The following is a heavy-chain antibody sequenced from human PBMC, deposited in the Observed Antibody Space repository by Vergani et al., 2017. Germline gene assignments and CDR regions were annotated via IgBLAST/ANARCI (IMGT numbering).Heavy chain of an antibody. CDR1: GYSFNNYW. J-gene: IGHJ4*02. CDR3: ARLYGRDSSWSKYCDY. CDR2: IHSADSDT. V-gene: IGHV5-51*01. Sequence: EVQLVQSGAEVKKPGASLKISCQISGYSFNNYWIGWVRQMPGKGLEWMGIIHSADSDTRYSPSFQGQVTISVDKSISTAYLPRSSLSASDSAMYYCARLYGRDSSWSKYCDYWGQGTLVAVAS. D-gene: IGHD3-22*01.